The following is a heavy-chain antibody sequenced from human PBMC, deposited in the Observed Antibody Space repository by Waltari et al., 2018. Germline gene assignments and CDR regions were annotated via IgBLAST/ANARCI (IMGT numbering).Heavy chain of an antibody. CDR3: ARFPKSRAIVATIVTTVKPGGPPG. Sequence: QVQLQQWGAGLLKPSETLSLTCAVYGGSFSGYYWSWIRQPPGKGLEWIGEINHSGSTNYNPSLKSRVTISVDTSKNQFSLKLSSVTAADTAVYYCARFPKSRAIVATIVTTVKPGGPPGWGQGTLVTVSS. V-gene: IGHV4-34*01. CDR2: INHSGST. D-gene: IGHD5-12*01. J-gene: IGHJ4*02. CDR1: GGSFSGYY.